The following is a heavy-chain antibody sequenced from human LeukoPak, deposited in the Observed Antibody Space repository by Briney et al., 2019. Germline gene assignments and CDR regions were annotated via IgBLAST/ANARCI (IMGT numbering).Heavy chain of an antibody. CDR2: ISSSSSYI. J-gene: IGHJ3*02. CDR1: GFTFSSYS. V-gene: IGHV3-21*01. Sequence: GGSLRLSCAASGFTFSSYSMNWVRQAPGKGLEWVSSISSSSSYIYYADSVKGRFTISRDNAKNSLYLQMNSLRAEDTAAYYCARDAPIAAAGTGDAFDIWGQGTMVTVSS. D-gene: IGHD6-13*01. CDR3: ARDAPIAAAGTGDAFDI.